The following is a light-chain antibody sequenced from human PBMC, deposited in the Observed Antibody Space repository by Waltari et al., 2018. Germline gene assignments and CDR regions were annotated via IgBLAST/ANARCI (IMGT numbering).Light chain of an antibody. J-gene: IGKJ1*01. CDR1: QSLLHMNGNNY. Sequence: DIVVTQSPLSLPVTPGEPASISCRSSQSLLHMNGNNYLDWYLQKPGQSPKRQIYLGSNRASGGPDRFSGSGSGTDLARGISRVEAEDVGVYYCMQSLQTLWTFGPGTKVEIK. CDR3: MQSLQTLWT. CDR2: LGS. V-gene: IGKV2-28*01.